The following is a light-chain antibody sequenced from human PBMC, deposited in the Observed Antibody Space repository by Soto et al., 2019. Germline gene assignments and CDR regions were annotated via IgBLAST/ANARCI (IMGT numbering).Light chain of an antibody. V-gene: IGKV3-15*01. CDR1: QSVSNN. CDR2: GAS. J-gene: IGKJ1*01. Sequence: EIVMPQSPATLSVSPGERATLSCRASQSVSNNLARYQLKPGQAPRRVIYGASTGAVGIPASFSGSGSETAFTLTIISLESEAFAVYASQQYNNPPWTGGPGPKVEIK. CDR3: QQYNNPPWT.